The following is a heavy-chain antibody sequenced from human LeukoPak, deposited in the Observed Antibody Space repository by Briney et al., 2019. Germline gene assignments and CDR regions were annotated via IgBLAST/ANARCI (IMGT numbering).Heavy chain of an antibody. V-gene: IGHV4-59*01. CDR3: ARVLGGYYFSGSFDY. Sequence: PSETLSLTCTVSGGSISRYYWIWIRQPPGKGLECIGYIYYSGSTNYNPSLKSRVTISVDTSKNQFSLKLSSVTAADTAVYYCARVLGGYYFSGSFDYWGQGTLVTVSS. CDR1: GGSISRYY. CDR2: IYYSGST. J-gene: IGHJ4*02. D-gene: IGHD3-10*01.